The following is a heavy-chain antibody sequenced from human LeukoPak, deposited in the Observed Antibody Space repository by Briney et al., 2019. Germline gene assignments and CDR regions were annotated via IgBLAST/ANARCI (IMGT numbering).Heavy chain of an antibody. CDR2: FYYSRNT. J-gene: IGHJ6*04. V-gene: IGHV4-39*07. D-gene: IGHD3-9*01. Sequence: SETLSLTCTVSGGSISSSSYYWGWIRQPPGKGLEWIANFYYSRNTYYNPSLKSRVTISVDTSKNQFSLKLSSVTAADTAVYYCARLRIFYDILTGYKPPGMDVWGKGTTVTVSS. CDR3: ARLRIFYDILTGYKPPGMDV. CDR1: GGSISSSSYY.